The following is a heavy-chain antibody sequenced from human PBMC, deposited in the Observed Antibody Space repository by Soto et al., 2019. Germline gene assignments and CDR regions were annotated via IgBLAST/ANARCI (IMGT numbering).Heavy chain of an antibody. CDR2: VGGKISSYAT. J-gene: IGHJ2*01. CDR3: SRAVDGIRACSTVSAFLLNRSSDL. Sequence: KGLEWVGRVGGKISSYATTHAASVKGRFTISRDDSKNTAYLQMNSLKTEDTAVYFCSRAVDGIRACSTVSAFLLNRSSDL. D-gene: IGHD2-15*01. V-gene: IGHV3-73*01.